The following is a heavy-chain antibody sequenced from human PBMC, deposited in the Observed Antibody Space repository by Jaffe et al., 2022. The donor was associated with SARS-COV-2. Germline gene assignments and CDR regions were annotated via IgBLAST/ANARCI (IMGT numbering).Heavy chain of an antibody. CDR2: ISYDGSNK. CDR3: AKDFQRSGWYLPGYYYYYGMDV. J-gene: IGHJ6*02. D-gene: IGHD6-19*01. V-gene: IGHV3-30*18. Sequence: QVQLVESGGGVVQPGRSLRLSCAASGFTFSSYGMHWVRQAPGKGLEWVAVISYDGSNKYYADSVKGRFTISRDNSKNTLYLQMNSLRAEDTAVYYCAKDFQRSGWYLPGYYYYYGMDVWGQGTTVTVSS. CDR1: GFTFSSYG.